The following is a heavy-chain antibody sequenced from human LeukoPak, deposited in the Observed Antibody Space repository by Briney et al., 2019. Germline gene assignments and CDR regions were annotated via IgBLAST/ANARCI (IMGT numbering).Heavy chain of an antibody. CDR1: GFTFTDYE. CDR2: IFYSGGT. D-gene: IGHD3-10*01. J-gene: IGHJ3*02. Sequence: GSLRLSCVATGFTFTDYEMNWVRQAPGKGLEWIGNIFYSGGTYYSPSLTSRVTISLDTSRNQFSLKLNSVTAADTAVYCCAKSNGYGLVDIWGQGTMVTVSS. V-gene: IGHV4-59*04. CDR3: AKSNGYGLVDI.